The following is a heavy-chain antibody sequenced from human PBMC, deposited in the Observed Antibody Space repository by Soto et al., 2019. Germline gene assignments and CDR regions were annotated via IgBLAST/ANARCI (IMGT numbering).Heavy chain of an antibody. J-gene: IGHJ3*02. V-gene: IGHV3-30*18. CDR1: GFTFSDYA. D-gene: IGHD6-13*01. CDR2: ISYDGSDK. Sequence: QVQLVESGGGVVQPGRSLRLSCAASGFTFSDYAMHWVRQAPGKGLEWVAFISYDGSDKYYADSVKGRFTISRDNSENTLYLQMNSRRTEDTAVYYCTKEGNAFDIWGQGTMATVSS. CDR3: TKEGNAFDI.